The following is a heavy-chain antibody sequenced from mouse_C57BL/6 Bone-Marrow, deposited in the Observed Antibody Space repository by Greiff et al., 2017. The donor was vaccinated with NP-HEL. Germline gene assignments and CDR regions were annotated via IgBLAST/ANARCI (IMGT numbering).Heavy chain of an antibody. CDR3: ARETRDYFDY. D-gene: IGHD3-2*01. V-gene: IGHV1-19*01. CDR1: GYTFTDYY. Sequence: DVQLQESGPVLVKPGASVKMSCKASGYTFTDYYMNWVKQSHGKSLEWIGVINPYNGGTSYNQKFKGKATLTVDKSSSTAYMELNSLTSEDSAVYYCARETRDYFDYWGQGTTLTVSS. J-gene: IGHJ2*01. CDR2: INPYNGGT.